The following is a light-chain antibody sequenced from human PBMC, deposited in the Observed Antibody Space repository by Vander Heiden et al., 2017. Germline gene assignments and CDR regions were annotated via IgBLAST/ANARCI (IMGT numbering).Light chain of an antibody. J-gene: IGKJ4*01. CDR3: LQYNNYPLT. Sequence: DLQMPQTPATLSASPVARVTITCLASQTLDSWLAWYQQKPGKAPKLLIYKASTLHTGVPSRFSGSGSETEFLLTLSSLQPDDSATYFCLQYNNYPLTFGGGTKVE. CDR2: KAS. V-gene: IGKV1-5*03. CDR1: QTLDSW.